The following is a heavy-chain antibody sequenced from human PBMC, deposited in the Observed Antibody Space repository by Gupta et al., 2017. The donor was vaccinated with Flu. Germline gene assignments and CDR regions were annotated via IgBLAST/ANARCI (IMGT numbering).Heavy chain of an antibody. CDR2: ISSSGTAM. Sequence: EVRLVESGGGLVQPGGSLRLSCAASGFTFNYYEMNWVRQAPGKGLEWISYISSSGTAMYYADSVKGRFTISRDNAKNSVYLQMNSLRAEDTAVYYCARDAVLGSLFDYWGQGTLVTVSS. CDR1: GFTFNYYE. J-gene: IGHJ4*02. D-gene: IGHD3-10*02. CDR3: ARDAVLGSLFDY. V-gene: IGHV3-48*03.